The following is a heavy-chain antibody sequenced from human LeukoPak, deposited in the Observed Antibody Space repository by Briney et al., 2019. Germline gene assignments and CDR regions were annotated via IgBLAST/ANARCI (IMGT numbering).Heavy chain of an antibody. V-gene: IGHV4-31*03. J-gene: IGHJ4*02. Sequence: PSETLSLTCTVSGVSISSGGYYWSWIRQHPGKGLVWFGYIYYSRSTYYNPSLKRRVTISVDTTKIQFSLKLTSVTAADTAVYYCARALNGYFYAFASWGQGTLVTVSS. CDR2: IYYSRST. D-gene: IGHD2/OR15-2a*01. CDR3: ARALNGYFYAFAS. CDR1: GVSISSGGYY.